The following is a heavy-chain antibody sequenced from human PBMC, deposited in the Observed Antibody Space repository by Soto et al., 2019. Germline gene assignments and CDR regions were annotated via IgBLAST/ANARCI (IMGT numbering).Heavy chain of an antibody. V-gene: IGHV3-23*01. D-gene: IGHD2-15*01. CDR3: AKDRCSGGSCYSDWYFDL. CDR2: ISGSGGST. Sequence: EVQLLESGGGLVQPGGSLRLSCAASGFTFSSYAMSWVRQAPGKGLEWVSAISGSGGSTYYADSVKGRFTISRDNSKNTLYLQMNSVRAEDTAVYYCAKDRCSGGSCYSDWYFDLWGRGTLVTVSS. CDR1: GFTFSSYA. J-gene: IGHJ2*01.